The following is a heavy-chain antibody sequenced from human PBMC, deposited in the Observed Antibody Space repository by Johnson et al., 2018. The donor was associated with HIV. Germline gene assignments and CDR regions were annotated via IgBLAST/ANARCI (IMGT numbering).Heavy chain of an antibody. Sequence: VQLVESGGGVVQPGRSLRLSCAASGFTFDDYGMSWVRQAPGKGLEWVSIIYSGGSTYYTDSVKGRFTFSRDNSKNTLYLQMNSLRAEDTAVYYCVGGSPDDAFDIWGQGTMVTVSS. CDR2: IYSGGST. CDR3: VGGSPDDAFDI. V-gene: IGHV3-66*01. CDR1: GFTFDDYG. D-gene: IGHD3-16*01. J-gene: IGHJ3*02.